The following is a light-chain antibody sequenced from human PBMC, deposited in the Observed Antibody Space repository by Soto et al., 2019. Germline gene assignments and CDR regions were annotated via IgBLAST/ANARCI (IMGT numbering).Light chain of an antibody. CDR3: QQYNSLSGT. CDR2: KAS. Sequence: HMTQSPSTLSAYIGDRVTITCRTSQDISSWLAWYQQKPGKAPKLLIYKASTLESGIPSRFNGRGSGTECSLTISSLQPDDFATYYCQQYNSLSGTFGQGTKVEIK. CDR1: QDISSW. J-gene: IGKJ1*01. V-gene: IGKV1-5*03.